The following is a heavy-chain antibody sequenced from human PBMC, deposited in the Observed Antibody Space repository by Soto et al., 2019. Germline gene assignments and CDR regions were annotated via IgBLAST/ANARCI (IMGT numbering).Heavy chain of an antibody. Sequence: GGSLRLSCAASGFTFSSYAMSWVRQAPGKGLEWVSAISGSGGSTYYADSVKGRFTISRDNSKNTLYLQMNSLRAEDTAVYYCANVMNKGYYYDSSGPYAAFDIWGQETMVTVSS. CDR2: ISGSGGST. CDR1: GFTFSSYA. J-gene: IGHJ3*02. CDR3: ANVMNKGYYYDSSGPYAAFDI. D-gene: IGHD3-22*01. V-gene: IGHV3-23*01.